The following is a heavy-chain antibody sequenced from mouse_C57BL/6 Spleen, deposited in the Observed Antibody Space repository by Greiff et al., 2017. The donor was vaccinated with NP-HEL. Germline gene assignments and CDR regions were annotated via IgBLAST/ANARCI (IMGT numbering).Heavy chain of an antibody. J-gene: IGHJ4*01. CDR3: AREGSNDSMDY. V-gene: IGHV1-55*01. CDR2: IYPGSGST. Sequence: QVQLQQPGAELVKPGASVKMSCKASGYTFTSYWITWVKQRPGPGLEWIGDIYPGSGSTTYNETFKSKATLTVDTSSSTAYMQLSSLTSDDSAVYYCAREGSNDSMDYWGQGTSVTVSS. D-gene: IGHD2-12*01. CDR1: GYTFTSYW.